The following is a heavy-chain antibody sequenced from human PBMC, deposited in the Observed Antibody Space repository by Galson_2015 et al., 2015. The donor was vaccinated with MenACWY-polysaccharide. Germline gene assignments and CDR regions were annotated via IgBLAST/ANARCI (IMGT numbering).Heavy chain of an antibody. CDR2: IQYDGSKI. Sequence: SLRLSCAASGSRFSHSGMHWVRQAPGKGLEWVAVIQYDGSKIVYADSVEGRFTISRDNSKNTLFLEMNSLGAEDTAVYYCAREGSRIVFHAFDTWGQGTMVTVSS. D-gene: IGHD2-15*01. CDR3: AREGSRIVFHAFDT. J-gene: IGHJ3*02. V-gene: IGHV3-33*01. CDR1: GSRFSHSG.